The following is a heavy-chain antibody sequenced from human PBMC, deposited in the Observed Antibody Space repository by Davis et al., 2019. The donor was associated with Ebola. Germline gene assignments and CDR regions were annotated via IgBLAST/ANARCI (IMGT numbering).Heavy chain of an antibody. V-gene: IGHV5-10-1*01. CDR3: ARQPERQGIDS. CDR1: GYSFISHW. CDR2: IDPSDSYT. J-gene: IGHJ4*02. Sequence: GESLKISCKGSGYSFISHWITWVRQMPGKGLEWMGRIDPSDSYTNYSPSFQGHVTMSADKSINTAYLQWRTLTASDTAIYYCARQPERQGIDSWGQGSLVTVS. D-gene: IGHD3-10*01.